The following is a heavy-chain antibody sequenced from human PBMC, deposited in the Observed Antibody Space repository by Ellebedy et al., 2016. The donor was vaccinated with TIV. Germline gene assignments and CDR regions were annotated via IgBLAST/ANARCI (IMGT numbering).Heavy chain of an antibody. Sequence: MPSETLSLTCTVAGGSISSYYWSRIRQPPGKGLEWIGYISYSGNTNYSPSLKSRVTISVDTSKNQFSLRLSSVTAADTAVYYCARTPYTPFCSGGSCYNNWFDPWGQGTLVTVSS. J-gene: IGHJ5*02. CDR2: ISYSGNT. D-gene: IGHD2-15*01. V-gene: IGHV4-59*01. CDR3: ARTPYTPFCSGGSCYNNWFDP. CDR1: GGSISSYY.